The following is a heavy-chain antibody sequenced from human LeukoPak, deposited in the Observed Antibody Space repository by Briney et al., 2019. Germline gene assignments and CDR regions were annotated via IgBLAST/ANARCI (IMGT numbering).Heavy chain of an antibody. CDR3: ARDLAAARNWFDP. CDR1: GGTFSSYA. J-gene: IGHJ5*02. CDR2: IIPIFGTA. V-gene: IGHV1-69*06. Sequence: ASVKVSCKASGGTFSSYAISWVRQAPGQGLEWMGGIIPIFGTANYAQKFQGRVTITADKSTSTAYMELSSLRSEDTAVYYCARDLAAARNWFDPGAREPWSPSPQ. D-gene: IGHD6-13*01.